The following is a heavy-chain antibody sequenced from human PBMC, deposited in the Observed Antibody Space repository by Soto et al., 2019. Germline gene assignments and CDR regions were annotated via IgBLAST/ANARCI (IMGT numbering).Heavy chain of an antibody. CDR1: GGSISSSSYY. V-gene: IGHV4-39*01. Sequence: LSLTCTVSGGSISSSSYYWGWIRQPPGKGLEWIGSIYYSGSTYYNPSLKSRVTISVDTSKNQFSLKLSSVTAADTAVYYCARLVVCYFDYWGQGTLVTVSS. CDR3: ARLVVCYFDY. CDR2: IYYSGST. D-gene: IGHD2-21*01. J-gene: IGHJ4*02.